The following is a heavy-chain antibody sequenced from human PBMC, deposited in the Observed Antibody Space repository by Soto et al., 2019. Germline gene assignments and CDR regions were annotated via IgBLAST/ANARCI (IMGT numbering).Heavy chain of an antibody. Sequence: GASGKGSCKASGYTFTSYGISWVRQAPGQGLEWMGWISAYNGNTNYAQKPQGGVTMTTDTSTSTAYMELRSLRSDDTAVYYCARVELSIRSEHLKSYYYYMAVWGKGTTVTVSS. CDR3: ARVELSIRSEHLKSYYYYMAV. CDR2: ISAYNGNT. J-gene: IGHJ6*03. V-gene: IGHV1-18*01. CDR1: GYTFTSYG. D-gene: IGHD1-20*01.